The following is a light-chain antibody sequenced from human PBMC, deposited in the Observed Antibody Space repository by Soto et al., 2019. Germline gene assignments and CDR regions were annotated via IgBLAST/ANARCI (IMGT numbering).Light chain of an antibody. V-gene: IGKV3-20*01. CDR2: GAS. J-gene: IGKJ5*01. CDR1: QSVSSSY. Sequence: EIVLTQSPGTLSLSPGERATLSCRASQSVSSSYLAWYQQKPGQAPRLLIYGASSRATGIPDRLSGSGSGTDFTLTISRLEPEDFALYYCQQYGSSPPITFGQGTRLEIK. CDR3: QQYGSSPPIT.